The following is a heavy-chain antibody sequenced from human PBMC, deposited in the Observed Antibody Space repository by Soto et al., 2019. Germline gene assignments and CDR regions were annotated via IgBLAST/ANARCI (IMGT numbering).Heavy chain of an antibody. CDR2: IWYDGSNK. CDR3: ARDQAGGYSYGLHYFDY. V-gene: IGHV3-33*01. Sequence: QVQLVESGGGVVQPGRSLRLSCAAYGFTFSSYGMHWVRQAPGKGLEWVAVIWYDGSNKYYADSVKGRFTISRDNSKNTLYLQMNSLRAEDTAVYYCARDQAGGYSYGLHYFDYWGQGTLVTVSS. J-gene: IGHJ4*02. D-gene: IGHD5-18*01. CDR1: GFTFSSYG.